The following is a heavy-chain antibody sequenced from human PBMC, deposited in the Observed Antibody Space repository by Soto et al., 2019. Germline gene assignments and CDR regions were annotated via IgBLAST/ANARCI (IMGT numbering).Heavy chain of an antibody. V-gene: IGHV2-5*02. CDR2: TYWDDDK. D-gene: IGHD1-26*01. CDR3: AHSRIVRARSTWFDP. CDR1: GFSLSTSGVG. Sequence: QITLKESGPTLVKPTQTLTLTCTFSGFSLSTSGVGVGWIRQPPGKALEWLALTYWDDDKRYSPSLKSRLTITKDTSKNQVVLTMTNMDPVDTATYYCAHSRIVRARSTWFDPWGQGTLVTVFS. J-gene: IGHJ5*02.